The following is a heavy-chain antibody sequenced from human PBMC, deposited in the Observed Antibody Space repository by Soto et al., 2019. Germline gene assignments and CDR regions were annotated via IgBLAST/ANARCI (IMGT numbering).Heavy chain of an antibody. J-gene: IGHJ3*02. V-gene: IGHV1-2*04. CDR3: ARELHYCSGGSCSYAFDI. CDR2: INPNSVGT. Sequence: QVQLVQSGAEVKKPGASVKVSCKASGYTFTGYYMHWVRQAPGQGLEWMGWINPNSVGTNYAQKFQGWVTMTRDTSISTAYMELSRLRSDDTAVYYCARELHYCSGGSCSYAFDIWGQGTMVTVSS. CDR1: GYTFTGYY. D-gene: IGHD2-15*01.